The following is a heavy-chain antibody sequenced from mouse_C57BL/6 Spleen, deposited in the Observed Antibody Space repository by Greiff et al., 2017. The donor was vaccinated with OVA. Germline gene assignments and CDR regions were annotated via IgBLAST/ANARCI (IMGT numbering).Heavy chain of an antibody. J-gene: IGHJ3*01. CDR1: GYAFSSSW. Sequence: QVQLQQSGPELVKPGASVKISCKASGYAFSSSWMNWVKQRPGKGLEWIGRLYPGDGDTNYNGKFKGKATLTADKSSSTAYMQLSSLTSEDSAVYFGARSEGTLIAYWGQGTLVTVSA. CDR3: ARSEGTLIAY. CDR2: LYPGDGDT. V-gene: IGHV1-82*01.